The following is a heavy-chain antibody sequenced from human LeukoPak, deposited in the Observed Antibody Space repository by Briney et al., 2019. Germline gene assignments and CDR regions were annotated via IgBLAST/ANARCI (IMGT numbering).Heavy chain of an antibody. J-gene: IGHJ4*02. CDR1: GFTFDDYA. Sequence: PGRPLRLSCAAPGFTFDDYALHWVRQAPGKGLEWVSLISGDGGSTYYADSVRGRFTISRDNSKDSLHLQMNSLRTEDTALYYCAKTAAAIDGPPDYWGQGILVTVSS. D-gene: IGHD2-2*01. V-gene: IGHV3-43*02. CDR2: ISGDGGST. CDR3: AKTAAAIDGPPDY.